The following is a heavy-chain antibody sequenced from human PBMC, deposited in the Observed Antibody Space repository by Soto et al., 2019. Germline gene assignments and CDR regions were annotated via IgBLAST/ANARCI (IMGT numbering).Heavy chain of an antibody. CDR3: ASMVVAAIRGMDV. J-gene: IGHJ6*02. Sequence: PGESLKLSCAASGFTFSSYAMHWVRQAPGKGLEWVAVISYDGSNKYYADSVKGRFTISRDNSKNTLYLQMNSLRAEDTAVYYCASMVVAAIRGMDVWGQGTTVTVSS. D-gene: IGHD2-15*01. CDR2: ISYDGSNK. CDR1: GFTFSSYA. V-gene: IGHV3-30-3*01.